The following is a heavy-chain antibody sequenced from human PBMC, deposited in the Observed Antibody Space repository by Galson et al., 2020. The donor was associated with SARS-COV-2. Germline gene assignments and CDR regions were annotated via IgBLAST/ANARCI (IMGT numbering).Heavy chain of an antibody. CDR1: GGSVSSYY. J-gene: IGHJ3*02. Sequence: SETLSLTCTVSGGSVSSYYWTWIRHPPGQGLEWSGYDYYSASTSYNPSLNSRVTISVDTTKNQFSLKRSCVTAADTAVYYCARVDCSGGSCYYYAFDIWGQGTMVIVSS. CDR3: ARVDCSGGSCYYYAFDI. V-gene: IGHV4-59*02. CDR2: DYYSAST. D-gene: IGHD2-15*01.